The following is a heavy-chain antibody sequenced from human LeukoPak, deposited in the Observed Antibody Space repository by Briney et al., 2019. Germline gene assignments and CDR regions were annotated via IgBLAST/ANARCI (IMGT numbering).Heavy chain of an antibody. V-gene: IGHV3-74*03. Sequence: GGSLRLSCAASGFTFSTYWMHWVRQAPGKGLLWVSRINGDGTSTKYADSVKGRFTISRDNARHTLYLHMNSLRAEDTAVYYCARASTTVPNLLDYWGQGTLVTVSS. J-gene: IGHJ4*02. CDR3: ARASTTVPNLLDY. CDR1: GFTFSTYW. CDR2: INGDGTST. D-gene: IGHD4-17*01.